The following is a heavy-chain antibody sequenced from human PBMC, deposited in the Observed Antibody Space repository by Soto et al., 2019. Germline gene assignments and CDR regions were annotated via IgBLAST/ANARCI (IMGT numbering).Heavy chain of an antibody. CDR2: INAGNGNT. Sequence: QVQLVQSGAEVKKPGASVKVSCKASGYTFTSYAMHWVRQAPGQRLEWMGWINAGNGNTKYSQKFQGRVTITRDTSASTAYMALSSLRSEDTAVYYCARAVRDGYNYYWGQGTLVTVSS. J-gene: IGHJ4*02. V-gene: IGHV1-3*01. D-gene: IGHD5-12*01. CDR1: GYTFTSYA. CDR3: ARAVRDGYNYY.